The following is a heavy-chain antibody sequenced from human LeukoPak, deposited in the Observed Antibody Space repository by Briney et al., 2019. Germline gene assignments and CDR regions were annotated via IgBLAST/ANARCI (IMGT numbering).Heavy chain of an antibody. CDR2: THDSGST. V-gene: IGHV4-59*08. D-gene: IGHD6-19*01. CDR1: GGYISSYF. Sequence: SETLSLTCIDSGGYISSYFWSWIRQPPGKGLEWIGNTHDSGSTNFNPSLKSRVTISVDTSKNQFSLKLSSVTAADTAVYYCARQVGVAVAGKQFDYWGQGTLVTVSS. J-gene: IGHJ4*02. CDR3: ARQVGVAVAGKQFDY.